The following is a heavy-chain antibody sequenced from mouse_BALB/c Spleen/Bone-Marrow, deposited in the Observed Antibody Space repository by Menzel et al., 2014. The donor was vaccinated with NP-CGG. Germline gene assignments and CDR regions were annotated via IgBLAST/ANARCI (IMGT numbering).Heavy chain of an antibody. CDR1: GYAFTNYL. Sequence: VQLQQSGTELVRPGTSVKVSCKASGYAFTNYLIEWVKQRPGQGLEWIGVINPGSGDTSYDEKFRGKATLTADKSSSTAYMQLCSLTSDDSAVYFCARNANWLFAYWGQGTLVTVSA. D-gene: IGHD4-1*01. V-gene: IGHV1-54*01. CDR3: ARNANWLFAY. CDR2: INPGSGDT. J-gene: IGHJ3*01.